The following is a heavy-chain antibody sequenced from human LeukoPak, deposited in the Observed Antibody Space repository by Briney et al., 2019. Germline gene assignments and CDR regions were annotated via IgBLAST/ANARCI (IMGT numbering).Heavy chain of an antibody. Sequence: PGGSLRLSCAASGFTFSSYGMHWVRQAPGKGLEWVAVISYDGSNKYYADSVKGRFTISRDNSKNTLYLQMTSLRAEDTAVYYCARENRGYSYGYSDYYGMDVWGQGTTVTVSS. CDR1: GFTFSSYG. CDR3: ARENRGYSYGYSDYYGMDV. J-gene: IGHJ6*02. CDR2: ISYDGSNK. D-gene: IGHD5-18*01. V-gene: IGHV3-30*03.